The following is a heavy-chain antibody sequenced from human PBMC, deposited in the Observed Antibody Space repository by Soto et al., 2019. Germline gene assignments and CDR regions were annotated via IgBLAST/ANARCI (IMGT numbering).Heavy chain of an antibody. V-gene: IGHV4-61*01. D-gene: IGHD2-15*01. CDR2: IYYRGST. Sequence: PSETLSLTCTVSGGSVSSGSYYWSWIRQPPGKGLEWIGYIYYRGSTNYNPSLKSRVTISVDTSKNQFSLKLSSVTAADTAVYYCAREAGIPRGGRFDPWGQGTLVTVSS. CDR1: GGSVSSGSYY. CDR3: AREAGIPRGGRFDP. J-gene: IGHJ5*02.